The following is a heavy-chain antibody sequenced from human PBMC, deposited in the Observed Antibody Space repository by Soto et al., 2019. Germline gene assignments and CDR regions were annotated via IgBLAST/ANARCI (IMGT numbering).Heavy chain of an antibody. V-gene: IGHV5-10-1*01. D-gene: IGHD5-18*01. CDR1: GYTFTSYY. CDR2: IDPSDSYT. J-gene: IGHJ6*02. CDR3: PGGDTEIVRKGGDG. Sequence: GESLKISFEGSGYTFTSYYITWARQLPVKGLEWMGRIDPSDSYTTYNPSFEGHVTISADKSIRTAYLQWTSLEASDTAMYYCPGGDTEIVRKGGDGRGQRAPVTVPS.